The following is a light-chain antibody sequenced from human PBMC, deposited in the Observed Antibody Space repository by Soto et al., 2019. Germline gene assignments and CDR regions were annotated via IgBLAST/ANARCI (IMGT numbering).Light chain of an antibody. V-gene: IGKV3-15*01. CDR3: QQYNNWPLS. CDR1: QSVRSN. CDR2: GAS. Sequence: MVMPQSPATLSVSAGERATLSCRASQSVRSNLAWYQQKPGQAPRLLIYGASTTATGIPARFSGSGSGTEFTLTISSLQSEDFAVYYCQQYNNWPLSFGGGTKVDIK. J-gene: IGKJ4*01.